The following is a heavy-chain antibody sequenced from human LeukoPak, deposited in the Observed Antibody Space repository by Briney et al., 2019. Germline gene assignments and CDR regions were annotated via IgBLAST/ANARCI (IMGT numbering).Heavy chain of an antibody. V-gene: IGHV3-23*01. D-gene: IGHD4-17*01. CDR1: GFTFSSYD. CDR2: IIGSGGNT. CDR3: AKDRGNRDYLFGY. J-gene: IGHJ4*02. Sequence: PGGSLRLSCAASGFTFSSYDMSWVRQAPGKGLEWVSTIIGSGGNTYYADSVKGRFTISRDNSKDTLYLQMNSLRAEDTAVYYCAKDRGNRDYLFGYWGQGTLVTVSS.